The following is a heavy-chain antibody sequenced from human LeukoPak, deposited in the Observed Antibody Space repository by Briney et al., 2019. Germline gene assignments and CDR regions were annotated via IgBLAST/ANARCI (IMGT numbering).Heavy chain of an antibody. CDR1: GFTFSSYG. D-gene: IGHD3-16*02. CDR3: AREVELSADY. Sequence: GRSLRLSCAASGFTFSSYGMHWVRQAPGKGLEWVAVIWYDGSNKYYADSVKGRFTISRDSSKNTLYLQMNSLRAEDTAVYYCAREVELSADYWGQGTLVTVSS. CDR2: IWYDGSNK. V-gene: IGHV3-33*01. J-gene: IGHJ4*02.